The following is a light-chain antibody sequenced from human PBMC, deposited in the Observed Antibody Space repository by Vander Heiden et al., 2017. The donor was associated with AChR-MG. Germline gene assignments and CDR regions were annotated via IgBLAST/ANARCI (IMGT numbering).Light chain of an antibody. J-gene: IGLJ3*02. CDR3: AAWDDSLNAWV. CDR2: SNN. CDR1: SSNIGSNT. Sequence: SVLTQPPSASGTPGQRVTITSSGSSSNIGSNTVNWYRQRPGTAPKLLIYSNNQRPSGVPGRFSGSKSGTSASLAISGLQSEDEADYYCAAWDDSLNAWVFGGGTKLTVL. V-gene: IGLV1-44*01.